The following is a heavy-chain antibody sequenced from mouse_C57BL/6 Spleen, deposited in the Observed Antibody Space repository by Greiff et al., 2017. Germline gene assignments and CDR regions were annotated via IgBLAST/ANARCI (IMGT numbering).Heavy chain of an antibody. D-gene: IGHD2-1*01. CDR1: GYTFTDYE. CDR2: IDPETGGT. V-gene: IGHV1-15*01. Sequence: VKLMESGAELVRPGASVTLSCTASGYTFTDYEMHWVKQTPVHGLEWIGAIDPETGGTAYNQKFKGKAILTADNSSSTAYMGLRSLTSEDSAVYYCTEDGNSYYFDYWGQGTTLTVSS. J-gene: IGHJ2*01. CDR3: TEDGNSYYFDY.